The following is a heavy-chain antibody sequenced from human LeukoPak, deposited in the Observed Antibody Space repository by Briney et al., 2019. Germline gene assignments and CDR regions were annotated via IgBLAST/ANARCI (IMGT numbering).Heavy chain of an antibody. CDR3: ARDLPFEGVLEWLLEY. J-gene: IGHJ1*01. CDR2: ISNFDAKT. Sequence: ASVKVSCKASGYTFTSFGITWVRQAPGQGLEWIGWISNFDAKTNYAQKFDGRVTMTTDSSTSTAYLELIRLKSDDTAVYYCARDLPFEGVLEWLLEYWGQGTLVTVSS. CDR1: GYTFTSFG. V-gene: IGHV1-18*04. D-gene: IGHD3-3*01.